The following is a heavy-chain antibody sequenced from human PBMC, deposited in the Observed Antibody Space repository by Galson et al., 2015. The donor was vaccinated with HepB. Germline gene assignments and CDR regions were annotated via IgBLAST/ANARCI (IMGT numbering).Heavy chain of an antibody. D-gene: IGHD2-15*01. CDR1: GYTVTNYG. V-gene: IGHV1-18*01. CDR2: ISAYNGDT. J-gene: IGHJ6*02. Sequence: SVKVSCKASGYTVTNYGISWVRRAPGHGLEWMGWISAYNGDTNYAQKLQGRVPMTTDTSTSTAYMELRSLRSDDTAVYYCARDGEIVVVAAPVGYHYYAMDVGGQGTTGTVSS. CDR3: ARDGEIVVVAAPVGYHYYAMDV.